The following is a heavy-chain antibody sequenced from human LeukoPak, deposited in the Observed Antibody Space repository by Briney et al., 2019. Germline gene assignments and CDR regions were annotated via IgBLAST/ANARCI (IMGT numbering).Heavy chain of an antibody. J-gene: IGHJ5*02. D-gene: IGHD3-22*01. CDR3: AREALNCYDSSGYYSDWFDP. V-gene: IGHV1-2*02. CDR1: GYTFTGYY. Sequence: ASVKLSCKASGYTFTGYYMHWVRQAAGQGLEWMGWINPNSGGTNYAQKSQGRVTMTRDTSIRTAYMELSRLRSDDTAVYYCAREALNCYDSSGYYSDWFDPWGQGTLVTVSS. CDR2: INPNSGGT.